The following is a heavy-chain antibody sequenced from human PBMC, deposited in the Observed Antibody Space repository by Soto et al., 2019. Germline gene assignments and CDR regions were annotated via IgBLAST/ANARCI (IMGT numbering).Heavy chain of an antibody. D-gene: IGHD6-6*01. V-gene: IGHV4-34*01. CDR1: GGSFSGYY. Sequence: SETLSLTCAVYGGSFSGYYWSWIRQPPGKGLEWIGEINHSGSTNYNPSLKSRVTISVDTSKNQFSLKLSSVTAADTAVYYCARNEYSYYYGMDVWGQGNTVTVSS. J-gene: IGHJ6*02. CDR3: ARNEYSYYYGMDV. CDR2: INHSGST.